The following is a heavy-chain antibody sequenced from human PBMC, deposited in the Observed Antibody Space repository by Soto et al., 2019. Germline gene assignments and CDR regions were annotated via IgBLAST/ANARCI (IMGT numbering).Heavy chain of an antibody. J-gene: IGHJ5*02. CDR1: GFTFSDYY. D-gene: IGHD3-22*01. Sequence: GSLRLSCAASGFTFSDYYMSWIRQAPGKGLEWVSYISSSGSTIYYADSVKGRFTISRDNAKNSLYLQMNSLRAEDTAVYYCARERGYYYDSSGPGGWFDPWGQGTLVTVSS. CDR3: ARERGYYYDSSGPGGWFDP. CDR2: ISSSGSTI. V-gene: IGHV3-11*01.